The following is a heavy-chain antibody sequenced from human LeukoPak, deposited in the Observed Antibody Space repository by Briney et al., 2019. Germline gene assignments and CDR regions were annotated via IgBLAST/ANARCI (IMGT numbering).Heavy chain of an antibody. CDR1: GGSISSGNYH. J-gene: IGHJ4*02. CDR2: IYYSGST. V-gene: IGHV4-39*01. CDR3: ARRGYSYDYFDY. Sequence: SETLSLTCTVSGGSISSGNYHWGWIRQPPGKGLEWIGNIYYSGSTYYNPSLKSRVTISVDTSKNQFSLKLSSVTAADTAVYYCARRGYSYDYFDYWGQGTLVTVSS. D-gene: IGHD5-18*01.